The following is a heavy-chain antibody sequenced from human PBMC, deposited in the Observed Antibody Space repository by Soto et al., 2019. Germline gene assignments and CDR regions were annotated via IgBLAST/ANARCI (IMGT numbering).Heavy chain of an antibody. J-gene: IGHJ4*02. CDR1: GYSFTSYC. CDR3: ARDRGSYALDY. V-gene: IGHV1-18*01. Sequence: VASVKVCCKSSGYSFTSYCISWARQAPGQGLEWMGWISAYNGNTNYAQMLQGRVTMTTDTSTSTAYMELRSLRSDDTAVYYCARDRGSYALDYWGQGTLVTSPQ. D-gene: IGHD1-26*01. CDR2: ISAYNGNT.